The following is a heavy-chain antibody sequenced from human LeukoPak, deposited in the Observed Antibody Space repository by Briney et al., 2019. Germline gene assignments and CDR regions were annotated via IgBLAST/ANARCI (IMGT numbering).Heavy chain of an antibody. CDR3: AKDGTATNYFDY. D-gene: IGHD1-1*01. CDR1: GFTFSSYW. CDR2: ISYDGSNK. Sequence: PGGSLRLSCAASGFTFSSYWMHWVRQAPGKGLEWVAVISYDGSNKYYADSVKGRFTISRDNSKNTLYLQMNSLRAEDTAVYYCAKDGTATNYFDYWGQGTLVTVSS. J-gene: IGHJ4*02. V-gene: IGHV3-30*18.